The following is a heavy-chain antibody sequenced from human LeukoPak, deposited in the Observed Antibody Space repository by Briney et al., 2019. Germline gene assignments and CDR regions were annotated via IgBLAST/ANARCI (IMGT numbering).Heavy chain of an antibody. J-gene: IGHJ6*02. CDR3: ARGGGLDV. CDR2: TNGDGNDI. D-gene: IGHD3-16*01. Sequence: GGSLRLSCAVSGFTLSNSWMHWVRQAPGKGLVWVARTNGDGNDISYADSVKGRFTISRDNAKNSLYLQMSNLRAEDTAVYFCARGGGLDVWGQGATVTVSS. CDR1: GFTLSNSW. V-gene: IGHV3-74*01.